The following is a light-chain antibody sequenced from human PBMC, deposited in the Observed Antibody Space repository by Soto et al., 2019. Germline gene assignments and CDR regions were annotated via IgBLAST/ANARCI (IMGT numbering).Light chain of an antibody. CDR3: GAWDVSLGPVV. J-gene: IGLJ2*01. CDR2: KND. Sequence: QSVLTQPPAASGTPGQEVTISCSGSSSNVGSNYVYWYQQLPGTAPKLLIYKNDQRPSGVPYRFSASKSGTSASLAISGLRSEDEADYFCGAWDVSLGPVVFGGGTKVTVL. CDR1: SSNVGSNY. V-gene: IGLV1-47*01.